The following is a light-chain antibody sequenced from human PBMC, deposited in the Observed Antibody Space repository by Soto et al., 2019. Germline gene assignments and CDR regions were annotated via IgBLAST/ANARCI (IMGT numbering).Light chain of an antibody. Sequence: DIQMTQSPSAMSASVGDRVTITCRASQGISNYLDWFQQKPGKVPKRLIYGASSLQSGVPSRFSGSGSGTEFTLTISSLLSEDFATYYCLQHNSYPRTCGGGTKVDIK. J-gene: IGKJ4*01. CDR3: LQHNSYPRT. V-gene: IGKV1-17*03. CDR2: GAS. CDR1: QGISNY.